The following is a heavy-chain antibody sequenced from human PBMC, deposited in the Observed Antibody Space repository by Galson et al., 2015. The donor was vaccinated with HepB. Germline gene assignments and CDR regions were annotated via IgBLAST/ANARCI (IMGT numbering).Heavy chain of an antibody. CDR2: ISAYNGHT. CDR3: ARGYDFWRGDYYGMDV. V-gene: IGHV1-18*04. CDR1: GYTFTSYG. Sequence: SVKVSCKASGYTFTSYGISWVRQAPGQGLEWMGWISAYNGHTNYAQKLQGRVTMTTDTSTSTAYMELRSLRSDDTAVDYCARGYDFWRGDYYGMDVWGQGTTVTVSS. J-gene: IGHJ6*02. D-gene: IGHD3-3*01.